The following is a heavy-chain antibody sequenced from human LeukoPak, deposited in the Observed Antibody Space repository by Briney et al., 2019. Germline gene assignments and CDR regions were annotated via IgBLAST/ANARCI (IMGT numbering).Heavy chain of an antibody. D-gene: IGHD3-9*01. J-gene: IGHJ6*02. CDR1: GFTFSSYG. V-gene: IGHV3-30*02. CDR3: AKDLGYDILTGYYAYYGMDV. Sequence: GGSLRLSCAASGFTFSSYGMHWVRQAPGRGLEWVAVIWYDGSNKYYADSVKGRFTISRDNSKNTLYLQMNSLRAEDTALYYCAKDLGYDILTGYYAYYGMDVWGQGTTVTVSS. CDR2: IWYDGSNK.